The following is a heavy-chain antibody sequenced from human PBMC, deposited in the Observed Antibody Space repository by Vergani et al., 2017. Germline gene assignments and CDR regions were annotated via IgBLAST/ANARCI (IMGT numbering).Heavy chain of an antibody. V-gene: IGHV3-23*01. Sequence: EVQLLESGGGLVQPGGSLRLTCAASEFTFSNYAMNWVRQAPGKGLEWVSGISGSGVSAYYTDSVNGRFTISRDNSKNMLFLQMNNLRTEDTAIYYCARETRDTPSSLDYWGQGTLVTVSS. J-gene: IGHJ4*02. D-gene: IGHD5-24*01. CDR3: ARETRDTPSSLDY. CDR1: EFTFSNYA. CDR2: ISGSGVSA.